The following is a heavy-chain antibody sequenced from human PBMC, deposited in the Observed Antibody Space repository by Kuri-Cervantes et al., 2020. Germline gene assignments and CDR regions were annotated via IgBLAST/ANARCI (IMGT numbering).Heavy chain of an antibody. V-gene: IGHV3-48*02. CDR1: GFTFSSYS. J-gene: IGHJ4*02. CDR3: ARTGAYYDSSGYYWDY. D-gene: IGHD3-22*01. CDR2: ISSSSSSTI. Sequence: GGSLRLSCAASGFTFSSYSMNWVRQAPGKGLEWVSYISSSSSSTIYYADSVKGRFTISRDNAKNSLYLQMNSLRDEDTAVYYCARTGAYYDSSGYYWDYWGQGTLVTVSS.